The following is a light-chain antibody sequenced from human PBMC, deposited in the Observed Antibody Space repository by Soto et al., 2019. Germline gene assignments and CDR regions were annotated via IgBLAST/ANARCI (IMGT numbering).Light chain of an antibody. CDR2: GSS. Sequence: EVVLTQSPGTLSLSPGERATLSCRASQSVSNNYFAWYQQKPGQAPRLLIFGSSDRATGIPDRFSGSGSGTDSTLTITRLEPEDFAVYSCQQYGSSPPYTFGQGTKLEIK. CDR3: QQYGSSPPYT. J-gene: IGKJ2*01. V-gene: IGKV3-20*01. CDR1: QSVSNNY.